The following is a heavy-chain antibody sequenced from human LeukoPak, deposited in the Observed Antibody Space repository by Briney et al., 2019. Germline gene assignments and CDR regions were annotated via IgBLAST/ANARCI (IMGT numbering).Heavy chain of an antibody. J-gene: IGHJ4*02. CDR2: INTDNGST. V-gene: IGHV1-3*04. CDR1: GYTFTKHP. Sequence: ASVNVSCKTSGYTFTKHPMHWVRQAPGQRLEWMGWINTDNGSTKYSEKFQGRVAITRDTSASTAYMELNSLTSEDTALYYCAPLIGAYFDYWGQGTLVTVSS. CDR3: APLIGAYFDY. D-gene: IGHD3-10*01.